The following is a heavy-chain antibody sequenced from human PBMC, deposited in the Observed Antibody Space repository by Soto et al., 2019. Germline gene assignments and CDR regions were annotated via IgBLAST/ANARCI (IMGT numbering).Heavy chain of an antibody. CDR2: ISSSSSTI. V-gene: IGHV3-48*01. CDR3: ARPTYYYDSSGPPAY. D-gene: IGHD3-22*01. Sequence: HPGGSLRLSCAASGFTFSTYSMNWVRQAPGKGLEWVSYISSSSSTIFYTESVKGRITVSRDNAKNSLYLQMNSLRAEDTDVYYCARPTYYYDSSGPPAYWGQGTLVTVSS. J-gene: IGHJ4*02. CDR1: GFTFSTYS.